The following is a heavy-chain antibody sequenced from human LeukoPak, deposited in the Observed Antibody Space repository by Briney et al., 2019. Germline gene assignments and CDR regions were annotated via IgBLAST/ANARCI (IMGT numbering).Heavy chain of an antibody. Sequence: ASVKVSCKASGGTFSSYAISWVRQAPGQGLEWMGGIIPIFGTANYAQKFQGRVTITTDESTSTAYMELSSLRSEDTAVYYCARDRTLQIAAAGTPYYYHYMDVWGKGTTVTVSS. CDR2: IIPIFGTA. CDR1: GGTFSSYA. D-gene: IGHD6-13*01. CDR3: ARDRTLQIAAAGTPYYYHYMDV. J-gene: IGHJ6*03. V-gene: IGHV1-69*05.